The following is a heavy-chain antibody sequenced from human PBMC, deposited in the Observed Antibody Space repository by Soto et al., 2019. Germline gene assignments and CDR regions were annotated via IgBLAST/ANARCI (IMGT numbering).Heavy chain of an antibody. CDR2: INAGNGNT. CDR1: GYTFTSYA. D-gene: IGHD2-15*01. V-gene: IGHV1-3*01. J-gene: IGHJ4*02. Sequence: ASVKVSCKASGYTFTSYAMHWVRQAPGQRLEWMGWINAGNGNTKYSQKFQGRVTITRDTSASTAYMELSSLRSEDTAVYYCARAPNNIVVVVAASDYWGQGTPVTVSS. CDR3: ARAPNNIVVVVAASDY.